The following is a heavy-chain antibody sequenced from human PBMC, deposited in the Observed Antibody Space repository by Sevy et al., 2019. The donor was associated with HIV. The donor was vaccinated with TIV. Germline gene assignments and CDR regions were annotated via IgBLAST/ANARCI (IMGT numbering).Heavy chain of an antibody. CDR3: AKDDYADYVGGNFDY. CDR1: GFTFSSYE. CDR2: ISSSGSTI. D-gene: IGHD4-17*01. V-gene: IGHV3-48*03. Sequence: GGSLRLSCAASGFTFSSYEMNWVRQAPGKGLEWVSYISSSGSTIYYADSVKGRFTISRDNAQNSLYLQMNSLRAEDTAVYYCAKDDYADYVGGNFDYWGQGTLVTVSS. J-gene: IGHJ4*02.